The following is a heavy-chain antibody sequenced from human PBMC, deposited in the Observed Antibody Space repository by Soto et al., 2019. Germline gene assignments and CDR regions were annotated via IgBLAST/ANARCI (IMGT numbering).Heavy chain of an antibody. J-gene: IGHJ5*02. V-gene: IGHV4-39*01. CDR2: INYSGTT. CDR3: ARLVACSGGSCRFDP. Sequence: QLQLQESGPGLVTPSETLSLTCTVSGGSISSSSYYWAWIRQPPGKGLEWIGSINYSGTTYYIAYLKSRVTISIDPSKNQFSLRLNAVTAADTAVYYCARLVACSGGSCRFDPWGQGTLVTVCS. D-gene: IGHD2-15*01. CDR1: GGSISSSSYY.